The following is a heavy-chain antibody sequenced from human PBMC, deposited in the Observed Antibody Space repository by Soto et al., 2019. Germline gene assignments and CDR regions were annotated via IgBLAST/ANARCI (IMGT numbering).Heavy chain of an antibody. D-gene: IGHD6-13*01. J-gene: IGHJ4*02. CDR2: ISSTGRTI. CDR1: GFTFSNYY. CDR3: ARSYSXXWEFDY. V-gene: IGHV3-11*01. Sequence: GGSLRLSCGASGFTFSNYYMSWIRQAPGKGLEWVSYISSTGRTIYYADSVKGRFTVSRDNAQNSLSLKLNSLRVEDTAVYYCARSYSXXWEFDYWGQGTQVTVSS.